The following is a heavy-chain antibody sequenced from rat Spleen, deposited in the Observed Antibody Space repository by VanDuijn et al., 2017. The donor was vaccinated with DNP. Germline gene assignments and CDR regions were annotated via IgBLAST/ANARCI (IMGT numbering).Heavy chain of an antibody. Sequence: EVQLVESGGGLVQPGRSLKLSCVASGFTFSDYYMAWVRQAPTKGLEWVATIIYDGSTTYYRDSVKGRFTISRDNAKSTLYLQMDSLRSEDTATYYCARWSSSHWYFDFWGPGTMVTVSS. CDR2: IIYDGSTT. CDR1: GFTFSDYY. J-gene: IGHJ1*01. V-gene: IGHV5-7*01. CDR3: ARWSSSHWYFDF. D-gene: IGHD1-2*01.